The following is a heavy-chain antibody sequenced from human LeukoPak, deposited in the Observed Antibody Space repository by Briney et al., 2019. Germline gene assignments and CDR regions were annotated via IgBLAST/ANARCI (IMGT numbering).Heavy chain of an antibody. CDR3: ARRAGDYSHPYDY. J-gene: IGHJ4*02. V-gene: IGHV1-69*06. Sequence: SVKVSCKASGGTFSSYAISWVRQAPGQGLEWMGGIIPIFGTANYAQKFQGRVTITADKSTSTAYMELSSLRSEDTAVYYCARRAGDYSHPYDYWGQGTLVTVSS. CDR2: IIPIFGTA. D-gene: IGHD3-22*01. CDR1: GGTFSSYA.